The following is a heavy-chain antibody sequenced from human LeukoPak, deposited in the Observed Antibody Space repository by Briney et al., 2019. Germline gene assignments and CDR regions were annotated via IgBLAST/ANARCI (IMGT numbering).Heavy chain of an antibody. CDR1: GDSLSSNNAA. J-gene: IGHJ4*02. Sequence: SQTLSLTCAISGDSLSSNNAAWHCIRPSPSRGLVWLVRTYYRSKLHFDYAVSVKSRITVDPDTSRSQFSLHLTAVTPEDTAVYYCARDYTVTHFDYWGRGALVTVSS. D-gene: IGHD4-17*01. CDR3: ARDYTVTHFDY. CDR2: TYYRSKLHF. V-gene: IGHV6-1*01.